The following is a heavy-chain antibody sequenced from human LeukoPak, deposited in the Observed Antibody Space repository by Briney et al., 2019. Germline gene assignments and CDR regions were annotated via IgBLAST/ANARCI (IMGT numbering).Heavy chain of an antibody. J-gene: IGHJ4*02. CDR1: GGSISSYY. CDR3: ARVYYGSGSYYNTMFDY. V-gene: IGHV4-59*01. D-gene: IGHD3-10*01. Sequence: SETLSLTCTVSGGSISSYYWSWIRQPPGKGLEWIGYIYYSGSTNYNPSLKSRVTISVDTSKNQFSLKLSSMTAADTAVYYCARVYYGSGSYYNTMFDYWGQGTLVTVSS. CDR2: IYYSGST.